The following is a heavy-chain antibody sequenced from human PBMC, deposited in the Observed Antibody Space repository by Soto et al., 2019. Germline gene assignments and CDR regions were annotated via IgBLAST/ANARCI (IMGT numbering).Heavy chain of an antibody. D-gene: IGHD6-19*01. Sequence: PSQTLSLTCAISGDSVSSNSAAWNWIRQSPSRGLEWLGRTYYRSKWYNDYAVSVKSRITINPDTSKNQFSLQLNSVTPEDTAVYYCAREYPSRTWLDYYYYGMDVWGQGTTVTVSS. V-gene: IGHV6-1*01. CDR1: GDSVSSNSAA. CDR3: AREYPSRTWLDYYYYGMDV. J-gene: IGHJ6*02. CDR2: TYYRSKWYN.